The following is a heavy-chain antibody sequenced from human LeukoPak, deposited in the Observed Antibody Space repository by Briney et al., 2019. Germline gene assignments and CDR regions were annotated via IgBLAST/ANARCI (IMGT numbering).Heavy chain of an antibody. V-gene: IGHV1-69*13. J-gene: IGHJ4*02. CDR3: ARDVNGSQSPYLDY. Sequence: GASVKVSCKASGGTFSSYAISWVRQAPGQGLEWMGGIIPIFGTANYAQKFQGRVTITADESTSTAYMELSSLRSEDTAVYYCARDVNGSQSPYLDYWGQGTLVTVSS. D-gene: IGHD3-10*01. CDR1: GGTFSSYA. CDR2: IIPIFGTA.